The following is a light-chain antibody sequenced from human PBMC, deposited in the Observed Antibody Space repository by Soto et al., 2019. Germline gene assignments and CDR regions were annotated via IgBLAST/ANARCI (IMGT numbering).Light chain of an antibody. CDR3: SSYTTSSNYV. CDR1: SSDVGGYNY. J-gene: IGLJ1*01. CDR2: EVS. V-gene: IGLV2-14*01. Sequence: LTQPASVSGSPGQSITISCTGTSSDVGGYNYVSWYQQHPGKAPKLIICEVSNRPSGVSNRFSGSKSGNTASLTISGLQAEDEADYYCSSYTTSSNYVFGSGTKVTVL.